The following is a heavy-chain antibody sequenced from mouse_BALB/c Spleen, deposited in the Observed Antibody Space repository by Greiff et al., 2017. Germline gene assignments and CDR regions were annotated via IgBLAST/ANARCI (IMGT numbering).Heavy chain of an antibody. CDR1: GYTFTSYW. CDR2: IYPGSGST. CDR3: TRSGNQPLFAY. J-gene: IGHJ3*01. D-gene: IGHD2-1*01. V-gene: IGHV1S22*01. Sequence: LQQPGSELVRPGASVKLSCKASGYTFTSYWMHWVKQRPGQGLEWIGNIYPGSGSTNYDEKFKSKATLTVDTSSSTAYMQLSSLTSEDSAVYYCTRSGNQPLFAYWGQGTLVTVSA.